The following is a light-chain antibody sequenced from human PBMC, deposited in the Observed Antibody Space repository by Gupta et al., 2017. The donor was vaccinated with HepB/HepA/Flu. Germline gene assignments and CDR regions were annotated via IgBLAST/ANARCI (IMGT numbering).Light chain of an antibody. J-gene: IGKJ4*01. CDR1: QDIGDD. CDR2: GAS. CDR3: RQDDSYPLT. Sequence: IQMTQSPSSLSASVGDRVSISCRASQDIGDDLAWYQHAPGKTPKLLIYGASTLQGDVPSRFSGGGSGTEFTLTITGLQPEDFTTYYCRQDDSYPLTFGGGTKIEIK. V-gene: IGKV1-6*02.